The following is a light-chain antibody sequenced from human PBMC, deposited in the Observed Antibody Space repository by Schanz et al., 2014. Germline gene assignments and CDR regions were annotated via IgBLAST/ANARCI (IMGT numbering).Light chain of an antibody. CDR1: SSDVGSYNL. CDR2: EGS. Sequence: QSALTQPASVSGSPGQSITISCTGSSSDVGSYNLVSWYQQQPGKAPKLMIYEGSKRPSGVPDRFSGSKSGNTASLTISGLQAEDEADYYCSSYAGSNNLVFGGGTKLTVL. CDR3: SSYAGSNNLV. V-gene: IGLV2-14*02. J-gene: IGLJ2*01.